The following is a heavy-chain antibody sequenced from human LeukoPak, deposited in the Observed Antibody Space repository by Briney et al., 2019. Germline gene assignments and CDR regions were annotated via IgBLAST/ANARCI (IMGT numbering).Heavy chain of an antibody. CDR1: GDSMSSYY. V-gene: IGHV4-4*07. D-gene: IGHD3-3*01. J-gene: IGHJ5*02. Sequence: PSETLSLTCAVSGDSMSSYYWSWLRQPAGRGLEWIGRMYMRGSTSYNPPLKSRVTMSVDTSKQLFSLKLKSVTAADTAVYYCAAGPFYFDGSGYSPNWFDPWGQGTLVTVSS. CDR3: AAGPFYFDGSGYSPNWFDP. CDR2: MYMRGST.